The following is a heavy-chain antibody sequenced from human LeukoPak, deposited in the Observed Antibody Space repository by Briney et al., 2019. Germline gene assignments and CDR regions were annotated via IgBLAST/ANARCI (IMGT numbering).Heavy chain of an antibody. V-gene: IGHV3-66*04. CDR3: ASQSTPVLPFDI. J-gene: IGHJ3*02. CDR2: IYSGGTT. CDR1: GFTVSSNY. Sequence: GGSLRLSCAVFGFTVSSNYISWVRQAPGKGLEWVSVIYSGGTTYYADSVKGRFTISRDNSKNTLYLQMNSLRAEDTAVYYCASQSTPVLPFDIWGQGTMVTASS.